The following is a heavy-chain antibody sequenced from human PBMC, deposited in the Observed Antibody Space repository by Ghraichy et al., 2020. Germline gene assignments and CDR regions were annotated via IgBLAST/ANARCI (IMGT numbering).Heavy chain of an antibody. J-gene: IGHJ3*01. V-gene: IGHV3-21*05. CDR1: GFPFGVYA. CDR2: ISSTWEI. D-gene: IGHD3-3*01. CDR3: VRDNDWAFDF. Sequence: LSLTCAASGFPFGVYAMNWIRQAPGKGLEWISYISSTWEIHHADSVKGRFSISRDRAKNSLSLQMNSLRVEDTAIYYCVRDNDWAFDFWGQGTMVTVSS.